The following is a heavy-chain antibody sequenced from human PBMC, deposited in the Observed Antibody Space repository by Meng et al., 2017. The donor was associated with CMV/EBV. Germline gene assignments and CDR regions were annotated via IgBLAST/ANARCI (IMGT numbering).Heavy chain of an antibody. D-gene: IGHD6-13*01. Sequence: HITLKESGPPLLKPTQTLTLTCTFSGFSLSTSGVGVGWIRQPPGKALEWLALIYWDDDKRYSPSLKSRLTITKDTSKNQVVLTMTNMDPVDTATYYCAHKGRRMAAAGINWFDPWGQGTLVTASS. CDR3: AHKGRRMAAAGINWFDP. CDR2: IYWDDDK. V-gene: IGHV2-5*02. CDR1: GFSLSTSGVG. J-gene: IGHJ5*02.